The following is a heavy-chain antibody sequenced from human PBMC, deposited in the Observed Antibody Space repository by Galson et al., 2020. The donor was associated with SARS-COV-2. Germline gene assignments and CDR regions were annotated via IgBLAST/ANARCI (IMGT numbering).Heavy chain of an antibody. D-gene: IGHD2-15*01. CDR2: IGTAGDT. CDR1: GFTFSSYD. CDR3: ARGTTPSDYYYYYMDV. V-gene: IGHV3-13*01. J-gene: IGHJ6*03. Sequence: GESLMISCAASGFTFSSYDMHWVRQATGKGLELVSAIGTAGDTYYPGSVKGRFTISRENAKNSLYLQMNSLRAGDTAVYYCARGTTPSDYYYYYMDVWGKGTTVTVSS.